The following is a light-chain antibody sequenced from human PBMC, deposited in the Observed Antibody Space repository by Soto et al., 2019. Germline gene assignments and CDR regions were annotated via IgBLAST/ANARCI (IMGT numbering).Light chain of an antibody. CDR1: QGIAKY. J-gene: IGKJ1*01. V-gene: IGKV1-27*01. Sequence: DIQMTQSPSSLSASVGDRVTITCRASQGIAKYLAWYQQKVGKAPKVLIYAASTLQSGVSSRFSGSGSETDFTLTISSLQPEEVATYYCQKYDRAPWTFGQGTEVEIK. CDR3: QKYDRAPWT. CDR2: AAS.